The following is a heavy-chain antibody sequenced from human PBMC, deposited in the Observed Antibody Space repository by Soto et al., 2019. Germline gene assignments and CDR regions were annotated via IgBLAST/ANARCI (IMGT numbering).Heavy chain of an antibody. CDR1: GFTFGDYA. Sequence: PGGSLRLSCTASGFTFGDYAMSWVRQAPGKGLEWVGFIRSKAYGGTTEYAASVKGRFTISRDDSKSIAYLQMNSLKTEDTAVYYCTRVRGSWAKEFDYWGQGTLVTVSS. CDR3: TRVRGSWAKEFDY. V-gene: IGHV3-49*04. CDR2: IRSKAYGGTT. J-gene: IGHJ4*02. D-gene: IGHD6-13*01.